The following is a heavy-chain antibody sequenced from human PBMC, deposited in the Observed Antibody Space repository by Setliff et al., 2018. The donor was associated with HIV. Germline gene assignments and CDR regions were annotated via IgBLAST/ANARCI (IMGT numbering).Heavy chain of an antibody. V-gene: IGHV4-61*10. Sequence: SETLSLTCTVSGGSISSGSYFWSWIRQPAGKGLEWIGHIYYIGNTDYNPSLKSRVTISIDTSKNQFSLKLSSVTAADTAIYYCARVPRITTLRNAFDIWGQGTMVTVSS. D-gene: IGHD3-3*01. CDR3: ARVPRITTLRNAFDI. CDR1: GGSISSGSYF. J-gene: IGHJ3*02. CDR2: IYYIGNT.